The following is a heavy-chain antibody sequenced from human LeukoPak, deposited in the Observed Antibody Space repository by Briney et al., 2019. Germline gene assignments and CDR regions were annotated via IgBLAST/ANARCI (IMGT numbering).Heavy chain of an antibody. D-gene: IGHD6-19*01. J-gene: IGHJ4*02. Sequence: EASVKVSCKASGYTFTSYDINWVRQATGQGLEWMGWMNPNSGNTGYAQKFQGRVTITRNTSISTAYMELSSLRSEDTAVYYCARVTPLYSSGLFDYWAQGTLVTVSS. CDR3: ARVTPLYSSGLFDY. CDR1: GYTFTSYD. V-gene: IGHV1-8*03. CDR2: MNPNSGNT.